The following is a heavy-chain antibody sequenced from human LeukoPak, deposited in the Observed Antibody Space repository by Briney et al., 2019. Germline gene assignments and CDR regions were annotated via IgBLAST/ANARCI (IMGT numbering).Heavy chain of an antibody. CDR1: GGSVSNYY. J-gene: IGHJ6*03. Sequence: SETLSLTCTVSGGSVSNYYWSWIRQSPGKGLEWIGYIYYSGSTNYNPSLKSRVTISVDTSKNQFSLKLSSVTAADTAVYYCARVVESYYYYMDVWGKGTTVTVSS. CDR2: IYYSGST. D-gene: IGHD5-24*01. CDR3: ARVVESYYYYMDV. V-gene: IGHV4-59*02.